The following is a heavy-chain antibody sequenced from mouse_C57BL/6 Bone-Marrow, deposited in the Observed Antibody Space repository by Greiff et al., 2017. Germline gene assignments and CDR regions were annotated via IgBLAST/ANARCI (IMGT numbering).Heavy chain of an antibody. D-gene: IGHD2-3*01. CDR2: IYPRGGNT. CDR1: GYTFTSYG. J-gene: IGHJ4*01. Sequence: QVQLQQSGAELARPGASVKLSCKASGYTFTSYGMSWVKQRTGQGLEWIGEIYPRGGNTYYNEKFKGKATLTADKSSSTAYMELRSLTSEDSAVYFCARYDGYYVSYYYAMDYWGQGTSVTVSS. CDR3: ARYDGYYVSYYYAMDY. V-gene: IGHV1-81*01.